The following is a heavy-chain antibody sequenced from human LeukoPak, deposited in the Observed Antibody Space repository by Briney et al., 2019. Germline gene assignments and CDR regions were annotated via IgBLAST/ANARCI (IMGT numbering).Heavy chain of an antibody. CDR3: ARARIVATFRFDS. CDR1: GGSISSGGYY. J-gene: IGHJ4*02. V-gene: IGHV4-31*03. CDR2: IYYSGST. D-gene: IGHD5-12*01. Sequence: SQTLSLTCTVSGGSISSGGYYWNWPRQHPGKGLEWIGYIYYSGSTYYNPSLKSRVTISVDTSKNQFSLKLNSVTAADTAVYYCARARIVATFRFDSWGQGTLVTVSS.